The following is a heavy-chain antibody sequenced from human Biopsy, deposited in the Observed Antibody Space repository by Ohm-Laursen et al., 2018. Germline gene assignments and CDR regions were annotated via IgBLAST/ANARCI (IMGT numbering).Heavy chain of an antibody. J-gene: IGHJ5*02. CDR3: ARHPTGFWFDP. Sequence: GTLFLTCTVSGGSVSSNTNYWAWIRQPPGKGLEWIGSIFYSGIIYYNPSLKSRVSISVDTSKNQFSLNLNSVTAADPAVYYCARHPTGFWFDPWGQGTLVIVSS. V-gene: IGHV4-39*01. CDR1: GGSVSSNTNY. CDR2: IFYSGII.